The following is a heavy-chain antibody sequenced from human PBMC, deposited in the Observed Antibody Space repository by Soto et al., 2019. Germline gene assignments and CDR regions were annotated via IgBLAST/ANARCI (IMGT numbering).Heavy chain of an antibody. CDR1: GGSISSYY. CDR2: IHYSGST. V-gene: IGHV4-59*01. J-gene: IGHJ4*02. Sequence: PSETLSLTCTVSGGSISSYYWSWIRQPPGKGLEWIGYIHYSGSTNYNPSLKSRVTISVDTSKNHFSLKLSSVTAADTAVYYCARGVDNWNLWGQGTLVTVSS. D-gene: IGHD1-20*01. CDR3: ARGVDNWNL.